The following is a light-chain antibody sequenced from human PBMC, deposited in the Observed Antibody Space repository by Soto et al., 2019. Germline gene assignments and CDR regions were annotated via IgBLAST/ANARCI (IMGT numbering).Light chain of an antibody. CDR1: QSVSSY. Sequence: EIVLTQSPATLSLSPGERATLSCRASQSVSSYLAWYPQKPGQAPRLLIYDASNRATGIPARFSGSGSGTDFTLTISSREPEDFAVDYCQQRSNRPPWTFGQGNKVEIK. J-gene: IGKJ1*01. CDR3: QQRSNRPPWT. CDR2: DAS. V-gene: IGKV3-11*01.